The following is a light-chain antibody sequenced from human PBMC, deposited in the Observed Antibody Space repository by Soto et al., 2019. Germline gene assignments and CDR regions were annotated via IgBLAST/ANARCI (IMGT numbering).Light chain of an antibody. Sequence: QSALTQPRSVSGSAGQSITISCTGTSSDVGAYNYVSWYQQHPGKAPKVIIYDVTKRPSGVPDRFSGSKSDNTASLTISGLQAEDEADYYCCSYAGSNTLLFGGGTKLTVL. J-gene: IGLJ2*01. CDR2: DVT. CDR3: CSYAGSNTLL. CDR1: SSDVGAYNY. V-gene: IGLV2-11*01.